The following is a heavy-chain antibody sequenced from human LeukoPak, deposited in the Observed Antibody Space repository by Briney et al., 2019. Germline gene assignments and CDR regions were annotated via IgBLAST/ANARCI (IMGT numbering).Heavy chain of an antibody. CDR3: VSFYETY. Sequence: ETLSLTCTVSGGSISSGGYYWSWVRQAPGKGLVWVSHINSDGSWTSYADSVKGRFTISKDNAKNTVYLQMNSLRAEDTAVYYCVSFYETYWGRGTLVTVSS. CDR2: INSDGSWT. J-gene: IGHJ4*02. V-gene: IGHV3-74*01. CDR1: GGSISSGGYY. D-gene: IGHD2/OR15-2a*01.